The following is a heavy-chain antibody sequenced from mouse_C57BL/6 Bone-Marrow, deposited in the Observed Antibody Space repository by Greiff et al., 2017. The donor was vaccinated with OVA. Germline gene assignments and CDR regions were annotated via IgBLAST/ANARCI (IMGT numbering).Heavy chain of an antibody. J-gene: IGHJ2*01. V-gene: IGHV1-81*01. CDR1: GYTFTSYG. CDR3: ARDYYGYYFDY. D-gene: IGHD1-1*01. Sequence: LVESGAELARPGASVKLSCKASGYTFTSYGISWVKQRTGQGLEWIGEIYPRSGNTYYNEKFKGKATLTADKSSSTAYMELRSLTSEDSAVYFCARDYYGYYFDYWGQGTTLTVSS. CDR2: IYPRSGNT.